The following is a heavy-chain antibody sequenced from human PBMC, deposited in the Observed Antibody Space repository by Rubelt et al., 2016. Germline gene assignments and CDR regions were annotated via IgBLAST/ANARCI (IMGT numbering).Heavy chain of an antibody. CDR2: INGDGSST. D-gene: IGHD1-14*01. CDR3: AREYNRGFHY. CDR1: GFTFSSYS. J-gene: IGHJ4*02. V-gene: IGHV3-74*01. Sequence: GSLRLSCEASGFTFSSYSMHWVRQDPGKGLVWVSRINGDGSSTSYADSVKGRFTISSDNAKNTLYLQMNSLRAEDTAVYYCAREYNRGFHYWGQGAPVTVPS.